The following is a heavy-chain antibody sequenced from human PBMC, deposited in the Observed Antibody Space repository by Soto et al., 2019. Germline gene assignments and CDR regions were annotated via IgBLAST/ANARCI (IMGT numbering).Heavy chain of an antibody. D-gene: IGHD6-13*01. CDR1: GFSLSTSGVG. J-gene: IGHJ4*02. Sequence: QITLKESGPTLVKPTQTLTLTCTFSGFSLSTSGVGVGWIRQPPGKALEWLALIYWDDDKRYSPSLKSRLTIPKDTPHHPVVLTLTNMDPGDTATYSCAHSTTGYSSSWYFDYWGQGTLVSVCS. V-gene: IGHV2-5*02. CDR3: AHSTTGYSSSWYFDY. CDR2: IYWDDDK.